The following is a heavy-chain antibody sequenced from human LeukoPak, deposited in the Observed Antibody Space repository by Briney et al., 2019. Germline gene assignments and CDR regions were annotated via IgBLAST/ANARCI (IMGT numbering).Heavy chain of an antibody. CDR1: GFTFSSYA. CDR3: ARDAFGVDKSPF. CDR2: INSDGSDT. D-gene: IGHD3-3*01. J-gene: IGHJ4*02. Sequence: GGSLRLSCAASGFTFSSYAMSWVRQAPGKGLVWVSRINSDGSDTYYADSVKGRFTISRDNAKNTLYLQMNSLRDEDTAVYFCARDAFGVDKSPFWGQGTLVTVSS. V-gene: IGHV3-74*01.